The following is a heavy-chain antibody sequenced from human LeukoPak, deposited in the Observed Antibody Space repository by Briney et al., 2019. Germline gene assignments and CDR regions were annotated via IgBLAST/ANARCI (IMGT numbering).Heavy chain of an antibody. Sequence: GGSLRLSCAASGFIFSGYERNWVRQAPGKGLEWVSYIPSSGSTRNYADTVKPRITISTDNAKNSMYLQINSLRAEDTAARYCARGDDATYGYLDYCGQGTLVTVSS. CDR2: IPSSGSTR. V-gene: IGHV3-48*03. D-gene: IGHD3-10*01. CDR3: ARGDDATYGYLDY. J-gene: IGHJ4*02. CDR1: GFIFSGYE.